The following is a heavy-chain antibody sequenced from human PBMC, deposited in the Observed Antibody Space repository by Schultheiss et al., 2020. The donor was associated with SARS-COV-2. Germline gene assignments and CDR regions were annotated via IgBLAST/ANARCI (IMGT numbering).Heavy chain of an antibody. CDR2: IYYSGRT. CDR1: GGSFSGYY. V-gene: IGHV4-34*01. CDR3: ASSRLRIAAAGTTTHPIDY. J-gene: IGHJ4*02. D-gene: IGHD6-13*01. Sequence: SETLSLTCAVYGGSFSGYYWSWIRQPPGKGLEWLGYIYYSGRTNHNPSLKSRVTISVDTSKNQFSLKLSSVTAADTAVYYCASSRLRIAAAGTTTHPIDYWGQGTLVTVSS.